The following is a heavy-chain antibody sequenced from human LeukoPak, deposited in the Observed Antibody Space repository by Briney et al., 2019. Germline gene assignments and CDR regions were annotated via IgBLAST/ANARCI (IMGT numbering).Heavy chain of an antibody. CDR1: GGSISSYY. CDR3: ARGIGSGFGELLLTETLFDY. CDR2: IYTSGST. D-gene: IGHD3-10*01. V-gene: IGHV4-4*07. J-gene: IGHJ4*02. Sequence: SETLSLTCTVSGGSISSYYWSWIRQPAGKGLKWIGRIYTSGSTNYNPSLKSRVTMSVDTSKNQFSLKLSSVTAADTAVYYCARGIGSGFGELLLTETLFDYWGQGTLVTVSS.